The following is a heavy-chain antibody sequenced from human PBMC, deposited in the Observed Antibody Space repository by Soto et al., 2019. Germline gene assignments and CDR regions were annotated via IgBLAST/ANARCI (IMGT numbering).Heavy chain of an antibody. CDR1: GGTFSSYA. CDR3: AVYSSSSARYYYYGMDV. CDR2: VIPIFGTA. J-gene: IGHJ6*02. Sequence: ASVKVSCKASGGTFSSYAISWVRQAPGQGLEWMGGVIPIFGTANYAQKFQGRVTITADESTSTAYMELSSLRSEDTAVYYCAVYSSSSARYYYYGMDVWGQGTTVTVS. V-gene: IGHV1-69*13. D-gene: IGHD6-6*01.